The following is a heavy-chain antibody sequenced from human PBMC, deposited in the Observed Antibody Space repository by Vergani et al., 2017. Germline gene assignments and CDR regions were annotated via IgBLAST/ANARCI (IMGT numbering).Heavy chain of an antibody. V-gene: IGHV3-30*18. J-gene: IGHJ4*02. CDR2: ISQDGSLK. Sequence: QVKLVESGGGVVQPGRSLRLSCAASGFTFSRFGMHWVRPTPGKGLEWVAMISQDGSLKGHVDSVRGRFTISRDNSKNILYLQMNSLRAEDTAIYYCVKDGGTIFDVINYPFDHWGQGIQVTVSS. CDR3: VKDGGTIFDVINYPFDH. D-gene: IGHD3-3*01. CDR1: GFTFSRFG.